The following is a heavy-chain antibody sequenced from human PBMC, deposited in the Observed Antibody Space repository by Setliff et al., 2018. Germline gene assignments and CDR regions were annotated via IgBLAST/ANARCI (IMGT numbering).Heavy chain of an antibody. CDR3: ASDPSYASSLYYYLEV. J-gene: IGHJ6*03. Sequence: GSLRLSCEASGFTFSNYWMSWVRQTAGKGLEWVAYIKQDGSEKYYVDSVKGRFTISRDNAKNSLYLQMNSLRAGDTALYYCASDPSYASSLYYYLEVWGKGTTVTVSS. V-gene: IGHV3-7*01. D-gene: IGHD6-13*01. CDR2: IKQDGSEK. CDR1: GFTFSNYW.